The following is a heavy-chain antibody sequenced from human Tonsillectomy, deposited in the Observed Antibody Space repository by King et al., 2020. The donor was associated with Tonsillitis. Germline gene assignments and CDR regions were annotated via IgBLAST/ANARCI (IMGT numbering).Heavy chain of an antibody. CDR3: AKGDCSGGSCYAGDY. Sequence: DVQLVESGGGLVQPGGSLSLSCAASGFTFSAYFMDWVRQAPGKGLEWVGRIRNKPSSYITEYAASVKGRFTISRDDSRNSLYLHMNSLKSDDTAVYYCAKGDCSGGSCYAGDYWGQGTLVTVSS. CDR2: IRNKPSSYIT. V-gene: IGHV3-72*01. D-gene: IGHD2-15*01. J-gene: IGHJ4*02. CDR1: GFTFSAYF.